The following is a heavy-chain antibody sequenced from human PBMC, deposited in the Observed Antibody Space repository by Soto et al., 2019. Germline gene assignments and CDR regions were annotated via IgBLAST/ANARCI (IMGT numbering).Heavy chain of an antibody. Sequence: QVQLVQSGDEVKRPGSSVKVSCKASGGTFSSYAISWVRQAPGQGLEWMGGIIPIFGTANYAQKFQGRVTITADKSTSTAYMELSSLRSEDTAVYYCAREWGFTMIVRRGMDVWGQGTTVTVSS. CDR2: IIPIFGTA. D-gene: IGHD3-22*01. V-gene: IGHV1-69*06. J-gene: IGHJ6*02. CDR3: AREWGFTMIVRRGMDV. CDR1: GGTFSSYA.